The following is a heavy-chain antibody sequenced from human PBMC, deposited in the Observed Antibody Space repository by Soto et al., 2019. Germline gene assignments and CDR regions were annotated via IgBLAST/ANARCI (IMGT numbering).Heavy chain of an antibody. CDR2: IHYSGTT. D-gene: IGHD3-3*01. V-gene: IGHV4-59*11. J-gene: IGHJ6*03. CDR1: TGSISSHY. Sequence: SETLSLTCTVPTGSISSHYWSWTRQPPGKGLEWIGFIHYSGTTKYNSALKSRVTISVDTSKNQFSLKLTSVTAADTAVYYCARSYHDFWGSEYYFYMDVWGKGTTVTVSS. CDR3: ARSYHDFWGSEYYFYMDV.